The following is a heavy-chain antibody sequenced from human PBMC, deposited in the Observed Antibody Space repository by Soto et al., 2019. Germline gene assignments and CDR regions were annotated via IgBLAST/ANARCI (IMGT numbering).Heavy chain of an antibody. J-gene: IGHJ3*02. V-gene: IGHV2-5*02. CDR1: GFSLSTSGVG. CDR3: AHSGAYDSSGYKPLFRPGHFDI. Sequence: ESGPTLVNPTQTLTLTCTFSGFSLSTSGVGVGRIRQPPGKALEWLALIYWDDDKRYSPSLKSRLTIPMDTSKNQVVLTMTNMYPVNTATYSCAHSGAYDSSGYKPLFRPGHFDIWGQGTFVTGSS. CDR2: IYWDDDK. D-gene: IGHD3-22*01.